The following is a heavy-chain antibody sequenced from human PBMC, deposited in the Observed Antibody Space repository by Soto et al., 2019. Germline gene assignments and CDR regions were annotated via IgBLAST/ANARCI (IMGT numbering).Heavy chain of an antibody. CDR1: GGSISSSNW. CDR3: AVRFLEWLPSPSQNDY. J-gene: IGHJ4*02. D-gene: IGHD3-3*01. CDR2: IYHSGST. Sequence: SETLSLTCAVSGGSISSSNWWSWVRQPPGKGLEWIGEIYHSGSTNYNPSLKSRVTISVDKSKNQFSLKLSSVTAADTAVYYCAVRFLEWLPSPSQNDYWGQGTLVTVSS. V-gene: IGHV4-4*02.